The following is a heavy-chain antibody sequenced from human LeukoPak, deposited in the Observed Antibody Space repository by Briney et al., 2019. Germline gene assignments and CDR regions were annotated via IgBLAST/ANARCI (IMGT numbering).Heavy chain of an antibody. CDR2: ISYDGSNK. D-gene: IGHD6-13*01. CDR1: GFTFGSYG. CDR3: ARASSSWYYFDY. J-gene: IGHJ4*02. Sequence: GGSLRLSCAASGFTFGSYGMHWVRQAPGKGLEWVAMISYDGSNKYYADSVKGRFTISRDNSKNTLYLQMNSLRAEDTAVYYCARASSSWYYFDYWGQGTLVTVSS. V-gene: IGHV3-30*03.